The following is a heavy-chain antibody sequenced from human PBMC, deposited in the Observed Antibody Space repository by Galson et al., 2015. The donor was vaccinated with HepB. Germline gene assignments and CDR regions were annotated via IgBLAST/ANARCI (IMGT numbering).Heavy chain of an antibody. CDR1: GDSVSSNSSA. V-gene: IGHV6-1*01. J-gene: IGHJ4*02. CDR3: ARDYCAGDCYPLDY. Sequence: CAISGDSVSSNSSAWSWIRQSPSRGLEWLGRTYYRSKWYNNYAVSVKSRITINPDTSKNQFSLQLNSVTPEDTAVYYCARDYCAGDCYPLDYWGQGILVTVSS. D-gene: IGHD2-21*02. CDR2: TYYRSKWYN.